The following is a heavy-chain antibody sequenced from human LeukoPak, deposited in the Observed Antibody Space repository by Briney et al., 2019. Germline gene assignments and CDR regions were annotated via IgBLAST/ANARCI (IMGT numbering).Heavy chain of an antibody. CDR3: VSTGSQLDY. CDR2: IKQDGSQK. V-gene: IGHV3-7*01. CDR1: GFSFSSYW. J-gene: IGHJ4*02. D-gene: IGHD2-2*01. Sequence: GGSLRLSCAASGFSFSSYWMTWVRQAPGKGLEWVANIKQDGSQKYYVDSVKGRFTISRDNAKNSLYLQMNSLRAEDTAVYYCVSTGSQLDYWGQGALVTVSS.